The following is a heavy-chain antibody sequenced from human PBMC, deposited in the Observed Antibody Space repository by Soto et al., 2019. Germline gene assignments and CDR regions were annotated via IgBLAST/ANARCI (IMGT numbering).Heavy chain of an antibody. CDR3: AREGGYSYGLYYYYGMDV. CDR1: GFTFSSYW. D-gene: IGHD5-18*01. CDR2: IKQDGSEK. Sequence: GSLRLSCAASGFTFSSYWMSWVRQAPGKGLEWVANIKQDGSEKYYVDSVKGRFTISRDNAKNSLYLQMNSLRAEDTAVYYCAREGGYSYGLYYYYGMDVWGQGTTVTVSS. V-gene: IGHV3-7*03. J-gene: IGHJ6*02.